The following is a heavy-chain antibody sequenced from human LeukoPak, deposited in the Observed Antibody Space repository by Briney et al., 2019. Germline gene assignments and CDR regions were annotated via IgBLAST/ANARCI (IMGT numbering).Heavy chain of an antibody. CDR2: IFYSGNT. Sequence: SETLSLTCTVSGNSISTYYWSWIRQPPGKGLEWLGYIFYSGNTNYNPSLKSRVTISVDTSKNQFSLKLSSVTAADTAVYYCARDGYYYGSGSYYYNWFDPWGQGTLVTVSS. CDR3: ARDGYYYGSGSYYYNWFDP. J-gene: IGHJ5*02. V-gene: IGHV4-59*12. D-gene: IGHD3-10*01. CDR1: GNSISTYY.